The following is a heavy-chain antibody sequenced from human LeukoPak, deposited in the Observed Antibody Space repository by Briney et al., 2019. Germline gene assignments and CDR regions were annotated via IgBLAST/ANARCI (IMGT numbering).Heavy chain of an antibody. CDR1: GLTFSSYA. CDR3: SKPNHPGLAVGNYYFDY. Sequence: PGGSLRLSCAASGLTFSSYAIHWGRQAPGKGLWWVAIIWYDGSNQYYADSVSGRFTISRDNSKNTLYLQMNSLRADDTAVYYCSKPNHPGLAVGNYYFDYWGQGAMVTVSS. CDR2: IWYDGSNQ. D-gene: IGHD6-19*01. J-gene: IGHJ4*02. V-gene: IGHV3-33*06.